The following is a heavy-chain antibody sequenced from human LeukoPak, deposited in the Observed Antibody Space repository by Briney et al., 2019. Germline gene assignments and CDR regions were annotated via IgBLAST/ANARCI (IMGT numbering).Heavy chain of an antibody. CDR1: GYTFTNYV. J-gene: IGHJ6*04. D-gene: IGHD2-2*01. Sequence: GASVKVSCKASGYTFTNYVIYWVRQAPGQRLEWMGWINTGNGNTKYSKRFRGRVTVTRDTSATTAYMELSSLRSEDTAVYYCARALGGTSLVGMDVWGKGTTVTVSS. CDR3: ARALGGTSLVGMDV. V-gene: IGHV1-3*04. CDR2: INTGNGNT.